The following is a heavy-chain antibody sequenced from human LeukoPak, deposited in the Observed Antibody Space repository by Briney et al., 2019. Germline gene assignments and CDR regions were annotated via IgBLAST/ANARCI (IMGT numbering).Heavy chain of an antibody. V-gene: IGHV3-30*02. D-gene: IGHD2-15*01. CDR3: AKSRMQGFDP. Sequence: GGSLRLSCGASGFTFSNYGMLWVRQAPGKGLDWVAFIRYDGNNKLYADSVKGRFTISRDNSKNTLYLQMNSLRAEDTAVYYCAKSRMQGFDPWGQGTLVTVSS. CDR2: IRYDGNNK. J-gene: IGHJ5*02. CDR1: GFTFSNYG.